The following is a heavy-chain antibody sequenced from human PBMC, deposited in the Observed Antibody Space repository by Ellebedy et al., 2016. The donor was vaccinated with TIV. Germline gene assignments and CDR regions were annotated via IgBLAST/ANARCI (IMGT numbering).Heavy chain of an antibody. D-gene: IGHD3-9*01. V-gene: IGHV3-7*01. Sequence: GESLKISCAASGFTFVSYCMSWVRQASGKGLEWVANIKHDGSDTSYVDSVKGRFTVSRDNAKNSVYLQMNSLREEDTAVYYCAREPNDWYHFDSWGQGTLVTVSS. CDR3: AREPNDWYHFDS. J-gene: IGHJ4*02. CDR1: GFTFVSYC. CDR2: IKHDGSDT.